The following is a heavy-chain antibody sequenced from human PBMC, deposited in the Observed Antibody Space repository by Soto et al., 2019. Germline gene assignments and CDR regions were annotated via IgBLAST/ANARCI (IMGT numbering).Heavy chain of an antibody. V-gene: IGHV3-21*01. D-gene: IGHD3-22*01. CDR3: ARDKGVDNYYDSSGYNDY. Sequence: GGSLRLSCAASGFTFSSYSMNWVRQAPGKGLEWVSSISSSSYIYYADSVKGRFTISRDNAKNSLYLQMNSLRAEDTAVYYCARDKGVDNYYDSSGYNDYWGQGTLVTVSS. CDR2: ISSSSYI. CDR1: GFTFSSYS. J-gene: IGHJ4*02.